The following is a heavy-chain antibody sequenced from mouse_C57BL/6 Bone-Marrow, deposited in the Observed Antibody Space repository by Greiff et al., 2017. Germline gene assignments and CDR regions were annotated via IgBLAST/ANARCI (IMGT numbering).Heavy chain of an antibody. J-gene: IGHJ4*01. CDR3: TTVLRYAMDY. Sequence: EVQLQQSGAELVRPGASVKLSCTASGFNIKDDYMHWVKQRPEQGLEWIGWIDPENGDTEYASKFQGKATITADKSSNTAYLQLSSLTSEDTAVYYCTTVLRYAMDYWGQGTSVTVSS. V-gene: IGHV14-4*01. CDR1: GFNIKDDY. D-gene: IGHD1-1*01. CDR2: IDPENGDT.